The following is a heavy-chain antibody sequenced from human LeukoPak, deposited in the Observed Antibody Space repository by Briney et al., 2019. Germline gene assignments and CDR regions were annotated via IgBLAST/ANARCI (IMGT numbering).Heavy chain of an antibody. Sequence: QTGGSLRLSCAASGFTFNNYAMSWVRQAPGKGLEWVSVISGSGDSTYYADSVKGRFTISRDNSKNTLYLQMNSLRAEDTAVYYCAKTKIFGTPNWFDPWGQGTLVTVSS. CDR3: AKTKIFGTPNWFDP. CDR1: GFTFNNYA. V-gene: IGHV3-23*01. J-gene: IGHJ5*02. D-gene: IGHD3-3*01. CDR2: ISGSGDST.